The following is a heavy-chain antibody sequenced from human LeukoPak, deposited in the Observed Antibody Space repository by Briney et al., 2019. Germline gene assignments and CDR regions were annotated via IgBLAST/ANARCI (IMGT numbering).Heavy chain of an antibody. Sequence: QTGGSLRLSCAASGFTFDDYAMHWVRQAPGKGLEWVSGISWNSGSIGYADSVKGRFTISRDNSKNTLCLQMNSLRAEDTAVYYCANSPLLTAGGKHFDYGGRGPLVTV. CDR1: GFTFDDYA. CDR3: ANSPLLTAGGKHFDY. CDR2: ISWNSGSI. J-gene: IGHJ4*02. D-gene: IGHD3-16*01. V-gene: IGHV3-9*01.